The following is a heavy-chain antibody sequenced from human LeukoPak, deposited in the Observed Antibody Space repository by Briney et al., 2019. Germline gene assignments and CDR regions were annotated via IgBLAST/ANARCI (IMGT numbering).Heavy chain of an antibody. Sequence: GGSLRLSCAASGFTFSSYGMSWVRQAPGKGLEWVSAISGSGGSTYYADSVKGRFTISRDNSKNTLYLQMNSLRAEDTAVYYCARSGDQGYYDSTGYKAWGFWGHGTLVTVSS. D-gene: IGHD3-22*01. J-gene: IGHJ4*01. CDR2: ISGSGGST. V-gene: IGHV3-23*01. CDR3: ARSGDQGYYDSTGYKAWGF. CDR1: GFTFSSYG.